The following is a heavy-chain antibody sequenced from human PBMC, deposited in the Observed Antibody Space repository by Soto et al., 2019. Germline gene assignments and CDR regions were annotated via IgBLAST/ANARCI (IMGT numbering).Heavy chain of an antibody. CDR2: INPNSGGT. CDR3: AIGSHLDGYNFGSFVGEYYFDY. Sequence: ASVKVSCKASGYTFTGYYMHWVRQAPGQGLEWMGWINPNSGGTNYAQKFQGLVTMTRDTSISTAYMDLSRLRSDDTAVYYCAIGSHLDGYNFGSFVGEYYFDYWGQGTLVTVSS. J-gene: IGHJ4*02. CDR1: GYTFTGYY. V-gene: IGHV1-2*04. D-gene: IGHD5-12*01.